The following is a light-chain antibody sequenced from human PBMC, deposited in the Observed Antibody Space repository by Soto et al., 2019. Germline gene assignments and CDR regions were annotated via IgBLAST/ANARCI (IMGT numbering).Light chain of an antibody. CDR3: ASYRSANTLVV. J-gene: IGLJ1*01. CDR1: SRDIGNYNY. V-gene: IGLV2-14*01. CDR2: EVT. Sequence: QSVLTQSASVSGSPGQSITISCTGTSRDIGNYNYVSWYQHHPGKAPKLMIYEVTSRPSGVSDRFSGSKSGMTASLTISGLQPGDEADYFCASYRSANTLVVFGTGTKVTVL.